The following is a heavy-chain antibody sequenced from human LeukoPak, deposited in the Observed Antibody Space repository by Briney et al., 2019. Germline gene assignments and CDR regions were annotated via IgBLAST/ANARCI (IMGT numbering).Heavy chain of an antibody. Sequence: ASVKVSCKASGYTFTGYYMHWVRQAPGQGLEWMGWINPNSGGTNYAQKFQGRVTMTRDTSISTAYMELSRLRSDDTAVYYCATSGANYYYYYYMDVWGKGTTVTVSS. CDR3: ATSGANYYYYYYMDV. D-gene: IGHD3-10*01. J-gene: IGHJ6*03. CDR2: INPNSGGT. CDR1: GYTFTGYY. V-gene: IGHV1-2*02.